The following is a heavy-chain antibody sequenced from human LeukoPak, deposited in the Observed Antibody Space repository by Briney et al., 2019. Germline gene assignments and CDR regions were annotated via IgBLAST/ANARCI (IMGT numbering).Heavy chain of an antibody. V-gene: IGHV3-30*02. CDR1: GFTFSSYG. CDR3: ARVVSYSNNY. D-gene: IGHD6-13*01. J-gene: IGHJ4*02. Sequence: PGGSLRLSCAASGFTFSSYGMHWVRQAPGKGLEWVAFIQYDGRNKYYADSVKGRFTISRDNSKNTLYLQMNSLRAEDTAVYYCARVVSYSNNYWGQGTLVTVSS. CDR2: IQYDGRNK.